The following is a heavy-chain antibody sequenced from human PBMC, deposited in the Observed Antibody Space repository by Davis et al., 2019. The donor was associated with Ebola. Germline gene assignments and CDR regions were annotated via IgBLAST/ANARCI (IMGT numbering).Heavy chain of an antibody. CDR2: IKEDGSEK. CDR1: GFTFRSYW. D-gene: IGHD2/OR15-2a*01. Sequence: PGGSLRLSCVASGFTFRSYWMSWVRQAPGKGLEWVANIKEDGSEKYYVDSVKGRFTISRDNAKNSLYLQMNSLRAEDTAVYYCARDPVVLLFTYFDNWGQGTLVTVSS. J-gene: IGHJ4*02. V-gene: IGHV3-7*01. CDR3: ARDPVVLLFTYFDN.